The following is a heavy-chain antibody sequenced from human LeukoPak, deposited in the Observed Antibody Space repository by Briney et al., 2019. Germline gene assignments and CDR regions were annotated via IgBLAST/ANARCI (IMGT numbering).Heavy chain of an antibody. Sequence: PSETLSLTCTVSGGSISSGSYYWSWIRQPAGKGLEWIGRIYTSGSTNYNPSLKSRVTISVDTSKNQFSLKLSSVTAADTAVYYCARAGGISTEDAFDIWGQGTMVTVSS. CDR3: ARAGGISTEDAFDI. V-gene: IGHV4-61*02. CDR2: IYTSGST. D-gene: IGHD2-15*01. J-gene: IGHJ3*02. CDR1: GGSISSGSYY.